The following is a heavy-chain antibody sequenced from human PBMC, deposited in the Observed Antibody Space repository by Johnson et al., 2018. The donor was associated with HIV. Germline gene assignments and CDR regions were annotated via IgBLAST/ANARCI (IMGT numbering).Heavy chain of an antibody. J-gene: IGHJ3*02. CDR1: GFTFRSYG. V-gene: IGHV3-30*02. Sequence: QVQLVESGGGVVQPGGSLRLSCAVSGFTFRSYGMNWVRQAPGKGLEWVAYIQYDGNNKYYVDSVKGRFTISRDNSKNTVFLQMNGLRAEDTAVYYCAKDAFDIWGQGTMVTVSS. CDR2: IQYDGNNK. CDR3: AKDAFDI.